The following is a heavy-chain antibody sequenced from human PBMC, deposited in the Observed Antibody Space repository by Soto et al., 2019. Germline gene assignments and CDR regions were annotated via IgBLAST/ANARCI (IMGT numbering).Heavy chain of an antibody. V-gene: IGHV1-2*04. J-gene: IGHJ4*02. CDR2: INSKSGGT. Sequence: ASVKVSCKASGYTFTGYYLHWIRQAPGQGLEWIGWINSKSGGTKYAQNFEGWVTMTRDTSISTVYMELSRLKSDDTAIYYCARGLYYDTSGFYYVAFDYWRLGTLVTVS. CDR1: GYTFTGYY. D-gene: IGHD3-22*01. CDR3: ARGLYYDTSGFYYVAFDY.